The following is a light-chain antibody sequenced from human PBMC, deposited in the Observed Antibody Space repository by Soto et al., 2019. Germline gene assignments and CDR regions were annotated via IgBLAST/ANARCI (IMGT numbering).Light chain of an antibody. CDR3: QQSFSPLTFGGGTPQLT. CDR1: QNIDSY. CDR2: AAS. V-gene: IGKV1-39*01. Sequence: DIQMTQSPSSLSASVGDRVTITCRASQNIDSYLNWYQQRPGKAPKLLIYAASTLQSGVPSRFSGSGSATDFALTISGLQPEDFATYYCQQSFSPLTFGGGTPQLTFGGGTKVDIK. J-gene: IGKJ4*01.